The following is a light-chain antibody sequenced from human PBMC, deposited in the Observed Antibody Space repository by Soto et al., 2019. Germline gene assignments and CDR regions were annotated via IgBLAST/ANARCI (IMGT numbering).Light chain of an antibody. CDR3: TVWDDSLRGRL. CDR1: SSSIESNY. V-gene: IGLV1-47*01. J-gene: IGLJ2*01. Sequence: QSVLTQPPSASGTPGQRVTISCSGTSSSIESNYVYWYQQLPATAPRLLIYRSNQRPSGVPDRFSGSKSGTSASLAISALRSEDEGDYYCTVWDDSLRGRLFGGGTKLTVL. CDR2: RSN.